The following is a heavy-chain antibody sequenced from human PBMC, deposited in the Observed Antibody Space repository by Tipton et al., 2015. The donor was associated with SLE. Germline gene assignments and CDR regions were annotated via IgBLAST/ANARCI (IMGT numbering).Heavy chain of an antibody. CDR3: ARTARGPLWPGFDL. CDR1: GGSITRGRYS. D-gene: IGHD3-10*01. Sequence: TLSLTCPVSGGSITRGRYSWSWIRQPAGKGLERSGRIYTSGSSNYNTSLKGRVSISLDTSKNQFSLKLRSVTAADTAVYYCARTARGPLWPGFDLWGRGTLVTVSS. J-gene: IGHJ2*01. CDR2: IYTSGSS. V-gene: IGHV4-61*02.